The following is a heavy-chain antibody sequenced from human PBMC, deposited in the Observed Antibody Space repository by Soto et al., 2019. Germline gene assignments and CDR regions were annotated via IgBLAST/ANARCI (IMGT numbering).Heavy chain of an antibody. J-gene: IGHJ6*03. D-gene: IGHD4-17*01. Sequence: GGSLRLSCAASGFTFSSYGMHWVRQAPGKGLEWVAVIWYDGSNKYYADSVKGRFTISRDNSKNTLYLQMNSLRAEDTAVYYCARDGYGDYIYMDVWGKGTTVTVSS. CDR3: ARDGYGDYIYMDV. CDR2: IWYDGSNK. V-gene: IGHV3-33*08. CDR1: GFTFSSYG.